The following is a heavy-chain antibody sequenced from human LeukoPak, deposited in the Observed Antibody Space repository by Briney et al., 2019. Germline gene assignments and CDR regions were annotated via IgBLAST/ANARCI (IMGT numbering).Heavy chain of an antibody. CDR1: GYTFTGYY. D-gene: IGHD3-22*01. CDR3: ARTYYDSRGYYYFDH. V-gene: IGHV1-2*02. Sequence: ASVKVSFKASGYTFTGYYIHWVRQAPGQGLEWMGWINPNSGGTNYARKFKGRVTMTRDTSITTAYMELTRLISDETAVYYCARTYYDSRGYYYFDHWGQGTLVTV. CDR2: INPNSGGT. J-gene: IGHJ4*02.